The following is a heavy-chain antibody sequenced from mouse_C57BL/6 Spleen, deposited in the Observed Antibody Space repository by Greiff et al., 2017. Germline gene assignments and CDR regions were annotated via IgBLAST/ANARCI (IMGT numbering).Heavy chain of an antibody. J-gene: IGHJ3*01. CDR2: ISSGGSYT. CDR3: ARNWEGFAY. Sequence: DVMLVESGGDLVKPGGSLKLSCAASGFTFSSYGMSWVRQTPDKRLEWVATISSGGSYTYYPDSVKGRFTISRDNAKNTLYLQMSSLKSEDTAMYYCARNWEGFAYWGQGTLVTVSA. CDR1: GFTFSSYG. D-gene: IGHD4-1*01. V-gene: IGHV5-6*02.